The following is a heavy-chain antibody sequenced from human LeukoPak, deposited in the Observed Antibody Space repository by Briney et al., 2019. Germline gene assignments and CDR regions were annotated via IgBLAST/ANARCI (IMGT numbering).Heavy chain of an antibody. CDR1: GGPFSSGGFS. CDR2: IYYSGST. V-gene: IGHV4-31*03. J-gene: IGHJ4*02. Sequence: KPSQTLSLPCPVPGGPFSSGGFSWSWIRQHPGRGLERFGYIYYSGSTYYNPSLKSRVTISVDTSKNQFSLKLSSVTAADTAVYYCARDSGSYYFDYWGQGTVVTVSS. CDR3: ARDSGSYYFDY. D-gene: IGHD1-26*01.